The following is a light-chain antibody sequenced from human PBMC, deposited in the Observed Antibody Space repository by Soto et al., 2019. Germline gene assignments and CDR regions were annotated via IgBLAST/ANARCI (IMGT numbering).Light chain of an antibody. V-gene: IGLV2-14*03. J-gene: IGLJ1*01. CDR3: SSYTRSSPYV. CDR1: SSDVGGYNY. Sequence: QSALTQPASVSGSPGQSISISCTGTSSDVGGYNYVSWYQQHPGKAPKLMIYDVNNWPSGVSNRFSGSKSGNTASLTISGLQAEDEADYYCSSYTRSSPYVFGTGTKLTVL. CDR2: DVN.